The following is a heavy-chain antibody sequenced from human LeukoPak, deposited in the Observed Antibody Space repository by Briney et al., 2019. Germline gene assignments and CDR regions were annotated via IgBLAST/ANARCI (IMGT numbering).Heavy chain of an antibody. CDR1: GGSISSSSYY. D-gene: IGHD2-2*01. V-gene: IGHV4-39*01. CDR3: ARLRYCSSTSCSSLDY. Sequence: SETLSLTCTVSGGSISSSSYYWGWIRQPPGKGLEWIGSIYYSGSTYYNPSLKSRVTISVDTSKNQFSLKLSSVTAADTAVYYCARLRYCSSTSCSSLDYWGQGTLVTVSS. J-gene: IGHJ4*02. CDR2: IYYSGST.